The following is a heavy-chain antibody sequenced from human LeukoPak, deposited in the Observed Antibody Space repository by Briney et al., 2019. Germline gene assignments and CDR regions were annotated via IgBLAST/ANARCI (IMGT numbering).Heavy chain of an antibody. V-gene: IGHV4-39*01. D-gene: IGHD3-22*01. Sequence: SETLSLTCTVSGGSVSTNTYYWGWIRQPPGKGLEWIGNIYYGETTYYNPSLKTRLTISVDTSKNQFSLKLSSVTAADTAVYYCAGHSSGYSYYFDYWGQGTLVTVSS. CDR3: AGHSSGYSYYFDY. CDR1: GGSVSTNTYY. CDR2: IYYGETT. J-gene: IGHJ4*02.